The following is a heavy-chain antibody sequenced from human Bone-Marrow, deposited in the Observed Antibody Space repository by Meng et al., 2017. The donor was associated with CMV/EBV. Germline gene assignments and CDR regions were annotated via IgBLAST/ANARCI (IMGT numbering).Heavy chain of an antibody. Sequence: SVKVSCKASGGTFSSHAISWVRQAPGQGLEWMGGIIPIFGTANYAQKFQGRVTITTDESTSTAYMELTRLRSDDTAVYYCARDNNWGPDYWGQGTLVTVSS. J-gene: IGHJ4*02. CDR3: ARDNNWGPDY. CDR2: IIPIFGTA. CDR1: GGTFSSHA. V-gene: IGHV1-69*05. D-gene: IGHD7-27*01.